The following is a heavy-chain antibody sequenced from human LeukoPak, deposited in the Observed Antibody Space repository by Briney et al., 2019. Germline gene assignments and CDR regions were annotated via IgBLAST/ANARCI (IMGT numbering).Heavy chain of an antibody. D-gene: IGHD4-23*01. CDR1: GFSFSGYS. CDR2: ISRDSITYT. Sequence: GGSLRLSCVASGFSFSGYSMNWVRQAPGKGLEWVSSISRDSITYTYYADSVKGRFTISRDNTKDSLYLQMNSLRAEDTALYYWVRPGINDYGGNFDYWGQGALVTVSS. J-gene: IGHJ4*02. V-gene: IGHV3-21*03. CDR3: VRPGINDYGGNFDY.